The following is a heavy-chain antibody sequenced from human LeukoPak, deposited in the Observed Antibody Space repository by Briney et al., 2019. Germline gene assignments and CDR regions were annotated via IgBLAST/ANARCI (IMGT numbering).Heavy chain of an antibody. CDR2: ISAYNGNT. D-gene: IGHD6-13*01. CDR3: AGDLLPHVGLLYGYSSSSI. Sequence: ASVKVSCKASGYTFTSYGISWVRQAPGQGLEWMGWISAYNGNTNYAQKLQGRVTMTTDTSTSTAYMELRSLRSDDTAVYYCAGDLLPHVGLLYGYSSSSIWGQGTLVTVSS. V-gene: IGHV1-18*01. CDR1: GYTFTSYG. J-gene: IGHJ4*02.